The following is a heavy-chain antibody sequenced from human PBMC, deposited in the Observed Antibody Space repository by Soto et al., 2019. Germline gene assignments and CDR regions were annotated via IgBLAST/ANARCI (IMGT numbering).Heavy chain of an antibody. CDR1: GFTFSSYA. CDR2: ISGSGGST. J-gene: IGHJ2*01. Sequence: EVQLLESGGGLVQPGGSLRLSCAASGFTFSSYAMSWVRQAPGKGLEWVSAISGSGGSTYYADSVKGRFTISRDNSKNTLYLQMNSLRAEDTAVYYCAKDRGNGDYLYWYFDLWGRGTLVTVSS. V-gene: IGHV3-23*01. D-gene: IGHD4-17*01. CDR3: AKDRGNGDYLYWYFDL.